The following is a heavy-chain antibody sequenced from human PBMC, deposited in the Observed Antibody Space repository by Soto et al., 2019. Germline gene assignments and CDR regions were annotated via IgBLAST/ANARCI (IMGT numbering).Heavy chain of an antibody. Sequence: GGSLRLSCSGSGFTFSHHSLYWVRQPPGKGLQCVSSISGSGGNIYYAESVKGRFTISRDNSKNTLYLQMTSLSSEDSAVYHCVKVSGYCTGGSCFSYFDYWGQGTPVTVSS. V-gene: IGHV3-64D*06. D-gene: IGHD2-15*01. CDR3: VKVSGYCTGGSCFSYFDY. CDR2: ISGSGGNI. CDR1: GFTFSHHS. J-gene: IGHJ4*02.